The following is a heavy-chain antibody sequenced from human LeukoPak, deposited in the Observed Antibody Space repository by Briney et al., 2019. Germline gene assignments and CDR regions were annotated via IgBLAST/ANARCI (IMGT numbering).Heavy chain of an antibody. V-gene: IGHV6-1*01. J-gene: IGHJ5*02. CDR1: GDSASSNSAA. CDR2: TYYRSKWYN. Sequence: SQTLSLTCAISGDSASSNSAAWNWIRQSPSRGLEWLGRTYYRSKWYNDYAVSVKSRITINPDTSKSQFSLQLNSVAPEDTAVYYCARDQGYSSWGGWFDPWGQGTLVTVSS. D-gene: IGHD6-13*01. CDR3: ARDQGYSSWGGWFDP.